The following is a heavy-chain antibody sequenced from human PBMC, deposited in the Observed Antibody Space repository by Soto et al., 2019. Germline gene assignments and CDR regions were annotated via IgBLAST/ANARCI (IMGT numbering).Heavy chain of an antibody. Sequence: SGPTLVNPTQTLTLTCTFSGFSLSTSGMCVSWIRQPPGKALEWLALIDWDDDKYYSTSLKTRLTISKDTSKNQVVLTMTNMDPVDTATYYCARMPYYYGPGSYFRYYYGMDVWGQGTTVTVSS. CDR1: GFSLSTSGMC. J-gene: IGHJ6*02. CDR3: ARMPYYYGPGSYFRYYYGMDV. CDR2: IDWDDDK. V-gene: IGHV2-70*01. D-gene: IGHD3-10*01.